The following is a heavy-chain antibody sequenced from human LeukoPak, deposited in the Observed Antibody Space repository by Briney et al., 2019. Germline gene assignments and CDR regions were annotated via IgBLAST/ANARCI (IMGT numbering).Heavy chain of an antibody. Sequence: HPGGSLRLSCAASGCTFSSYCMHWVRQAPGKGLEWVAVISYDGSNKYYADSVKGRFTISRDNSKNTLYLQMNSLRAEDTAVYYCAKDRDWYYFDYWGQGTLVTVSS. J-gene: IGHJ4*02. V-gene: IGHV3-30*18. D-gene: IGHD5-24*01. CDR1: GCTFSSYC. CDR2: ISYDGSNK. CDR3: AKDRDWYYFDY.